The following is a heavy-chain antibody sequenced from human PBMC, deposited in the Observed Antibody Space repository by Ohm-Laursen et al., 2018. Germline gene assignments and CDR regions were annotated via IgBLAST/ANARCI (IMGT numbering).Heavy chain of an antibody. CDR3: ALHRDGYNYFDY. CDR2: INPNSGGT. D-gene: IGHD5-24*01. Sequence: GASVKVSCKASGYTFSDYYMHWVRQAPGQGLEWMGRINPNSGGTNYAQKFQGRVTMTTDTSTSTAYMELRSLRSDDTAVYYCALHRDGYNYFDYWGQGTLVTVSS. V-gene: IGHV1-2*06. CDR1: GYTFSDYY. J-gene: IGHJ4*02.